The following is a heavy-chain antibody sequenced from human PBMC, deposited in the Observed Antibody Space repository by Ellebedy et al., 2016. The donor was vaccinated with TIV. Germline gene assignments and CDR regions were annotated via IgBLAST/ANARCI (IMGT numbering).Heavy chain of an antibody. CDR3: ARSGRGDYGVGWFDP. CDR1: GGSISSYY. V-gene: IGHV4-59*12. Sequence: MPSETLSLTCTVSGGSISSYYWSWIRQPPGKGLEWIGYIYYSGSTNYNPSLKSRVTISVDTSKNQFSLKLSSVTAADTAVYYCARSGRGDYGVGWFDPWGQGTLVTVSS. D-gene: IGHD4-17*01. J-gene: IGHJ5*02. CDR2: IYYSGST.